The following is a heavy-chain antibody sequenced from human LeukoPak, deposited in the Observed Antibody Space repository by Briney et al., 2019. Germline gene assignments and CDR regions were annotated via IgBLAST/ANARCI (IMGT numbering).Heavy chain of an antibody. J-gene: IGHJ2*01. D-gene: IGHD6-6*01. CDR2: IYYSGST. CDR3: ATQGPAARPGDWYFDL. CDR1: GGSISSGGYY. V-gene: IGHV4-30-4*08. Sequence: PSETLSLTCTVSGGSISSGGYYWSWLRQHPGKGLEWIGYIYYSGSTYYNPSLKSRVTISVDTSKNQFSLKLSSVTAADTAVYYCATQGPAARPGDWYFDLWGRGTLVTVSS.